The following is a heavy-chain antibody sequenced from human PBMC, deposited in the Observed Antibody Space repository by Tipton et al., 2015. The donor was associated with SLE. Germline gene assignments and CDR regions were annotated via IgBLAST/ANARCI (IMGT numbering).Heavy chain of an antibody. V-gene: IGHV3-43D*03. CDR2: ISWDGVDT. CDR1: GFTFDDCA. D-gene: IGHD3-10*01. Sequence: SLRLSCIASGFTFDDCAMHWVRQAPGKGLEWVSSISWDGVDTYYSDSVQGRFTISRDNSKNSLYLQMNSLRPEDTAFYYCAKAPGPVFSMVRGVPTTYFFFYVDVWGRGTTVTVSS. J-gene: IGHJ6*03. CDR3: AKAPGPVFSMVRGVPTTYFFFYVDV.